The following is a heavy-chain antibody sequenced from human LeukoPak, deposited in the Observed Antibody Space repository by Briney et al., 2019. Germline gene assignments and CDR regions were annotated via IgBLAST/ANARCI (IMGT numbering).Heavy chain of an antibody. Sequence: GGSLRLSCAASGFTFSSYDMHWVRQATGKGLEWVSAIGTAGDTYYPGSVKGRFTISRENAKNSLYLQMNSLRAGDTAVYYCGRGGDYHQYDYWGQGTLVTVSS. CDR3: GRGGDYHQYDY. D-gene: IGHD3-16*01. CDR1: GFTFSSYD. J-gene: IGHJ4*02. CDR2: IGTAGDT. V-gene: IGHV3-13*01.